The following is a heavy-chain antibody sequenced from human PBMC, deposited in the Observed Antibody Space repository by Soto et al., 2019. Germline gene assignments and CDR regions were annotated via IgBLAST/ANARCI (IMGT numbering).Heavy chain of an antibody. J-gene: IGHJ3*01. Sequence: EVQLVKSGGGLVQPGGSLRLSCEASGFTFSNHYMSWVRQAPGKGLEWVANIKQDGSWKFYVDSVKGRFTISRDNAKNSVHLAMDSLRVDNTAVYYCARDGKILQPLASDDASNVCGQGTMVTVSS. CDR1: GFTFSNHY. CDR3: ARDGKILQPLASDDASNV. D-gene: IGHD3-10*01. V-gene: IGHV3-7*01. CDR2: IKQDGSWK.